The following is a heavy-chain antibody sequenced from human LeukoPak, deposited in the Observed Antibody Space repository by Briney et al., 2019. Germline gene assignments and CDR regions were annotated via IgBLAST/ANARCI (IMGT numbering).Heavy chain of an antibody. CDR2: ISGSGGST. D-gene: IGHD6-19*01. J-gene: IGHJ4*02. CDR3: AKVGSGWYFDY. CDR1: GFTFSSYA. V-gene: IGHV3-23*01. Sequence: PGGSLSLSCAASGFTFSSYAMSWVRQAPGKGLEWVSGISGSGGSTYYADSVKGRFTISRDNSKNTLHLQMNSLRAEDTAVYYCAKVGSGWYFDYWGQGTLVTVSS.